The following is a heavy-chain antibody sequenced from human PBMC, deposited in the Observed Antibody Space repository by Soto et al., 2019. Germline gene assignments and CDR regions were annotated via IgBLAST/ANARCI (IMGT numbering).Heavy chain of an antibody. CDR2: ISAYNGNS. J-gene: IGHJ6*02. CDR3: ARIADCSTTSCSFPSMFYKRGYYYYIYLVV. V-gene: IGHV1-18*01. D-gene: IGHD2-2*01. Sequence: GASVKVSCKASGYTFTSYGITWVRQAPGQGLEWVGWISAYNGNSNYAQKYHGRVTMTTDTSTSTAYMEMSSLRSDDTAVYYCARIADCSTTSCSFPSMFYKRGYYYYIYLVVRRQGTTVSVS. CDR1: GYTFTSYG.